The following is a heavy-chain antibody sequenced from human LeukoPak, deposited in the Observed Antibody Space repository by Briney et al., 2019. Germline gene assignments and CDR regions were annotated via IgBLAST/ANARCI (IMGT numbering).Heavy chain of an antibody. CDR3: LTRSLVAVTGNYYMDV. Sequence: GGSLRLSCSASGFSVSSNYMSWVRQAPGKGLEWVSVLYSSGYSKYADSVKGRFTISRDNSKNTLYLQMNSLRAEDTAVYYCLTRSLVAVTGNYYMDVWGKGTTVTVSS. CDR2: LYSSGYS. CDR1: GFSVSSNY. J-gene: IGHJ6*03. V-gene: IGHV3-53*01. D-gene: IGHD6-19*01.